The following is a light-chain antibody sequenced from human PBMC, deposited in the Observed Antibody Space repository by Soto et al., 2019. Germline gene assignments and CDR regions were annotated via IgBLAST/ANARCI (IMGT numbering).Light chain of an antibody. CDR3: QQYNNWPGT. V-gene: IGKV3-15*01. CDR1: QSVSSN. J-gene: IGKJ1*01. Sequence: EIVMTQSPATLSVSPGERATLSCRASQSVSSNLAWYQQKPGQAPRLLIYGASTRATGIPARFSGSGSGTEFTLTISNLQSEDFAVYYCQQYNNWPGTFGQGTKV. CDR2: GAS.